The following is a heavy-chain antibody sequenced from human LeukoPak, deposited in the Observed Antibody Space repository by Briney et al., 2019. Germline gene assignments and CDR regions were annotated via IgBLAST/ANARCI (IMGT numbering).Heavy chain of an antibody. J-gene: IGHJ6*03. CDR3: ARDQVYYDSSGYYQHGVYYYYYMDV. D-gene: IGHD3-22*01. V-gene: IGHV1-2*02. CDR2: INPNSGGT. CDR1: GYTFTGYY. Sequence: GASVKVSCKASGYTFTGYYMHWVRQAPGQGLEWMGWINPNSGGTNYAQKFQGRVTMTRDTSISTAYMELSRLRSDDTAVYYRARDQVYYDSSGYYQHGVYYYYYMDVWGKGTTVTISS.